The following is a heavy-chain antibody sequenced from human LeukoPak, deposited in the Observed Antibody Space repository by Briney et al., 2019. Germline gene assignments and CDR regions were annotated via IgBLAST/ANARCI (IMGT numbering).Heavy chain of an antibody. CDR1: GYTFTTYA. CDR2: INTNTGNP. V-gene: IGHV7-4-1*02. Sequence: ASVKVSCKASGYTFTTYAINWVRQAPGQGLEWMGWINTNTGNPTYVQGFTGRFVFSLDTSVSTAYLQISSLKAEDTAVYYCARQYSSTWPPSLQRWGQGTLVTVSS. D-gene: IGHD2-2*01. CDR3: ARQYSSTWPPSLQR. J-gene: IGHJ1*01.